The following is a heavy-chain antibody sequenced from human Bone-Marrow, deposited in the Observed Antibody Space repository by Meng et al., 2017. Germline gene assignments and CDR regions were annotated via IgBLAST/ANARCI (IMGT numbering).Heavy chain of an antibody. V-gene: IGHV3-53*01. CDR3: ATGYDFDY. Sequence: VGSGGGLIRLGASLGPYVAGCALIVSSNYIRWVRQAPGKGRVWGSVIHGGGATYYADSVQGRIPLSRDNSEHKLYLQMNSLRAEDTAVYYCATGYDFDYWGQGTLVTVSS. J-gene: IGHJ4*02. D-gene: IGHD5-18*01. CDR2: IHGGGAT. CDR1: ALIVSSNY.